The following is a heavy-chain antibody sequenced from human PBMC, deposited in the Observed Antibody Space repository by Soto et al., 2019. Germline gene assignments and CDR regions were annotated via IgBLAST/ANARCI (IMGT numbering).Heavy chain of an antibody. CDR2: ISSSSSTI. D-gene: IGHD3-3*01. J-gene: IGHJ6*02. Sequence: LRLSCAASGFTFSSYSMNWVRQAPGKGLEWVSYISSSSSTIYYADSVKGRFTISRDNAKNSLYLQMNSLRDEDTAVYYCARAGKRIFGVVIINGGMDVWGQGTTVTVSS. CDR1: GFTFSSYS. V-gene: IGHV3-48*02. CDR3: ARAGKRIFGVVIINGGMDV.